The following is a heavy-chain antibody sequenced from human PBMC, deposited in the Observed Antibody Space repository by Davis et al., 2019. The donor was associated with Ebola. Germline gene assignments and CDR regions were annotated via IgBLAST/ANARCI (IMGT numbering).Heavy chain of an antibody. J-gene: IGHJ5*02. CDR1: GFTFSSYA. D-gene: IGHD3-3*01. CDR3: AKGRIFEFVDWFDP. V-gene: IGHV3-23*01. CDR2: ISGSGGST. Sequence: GESLKISCAASGFTFSSYAMSWVRQAPGKGLEWVSAISGSGGSTYYADSVKGRFTISRDNSMNTLYLQMNSLRAEDTAVYYCAKGRIFEFVDWFDPWGQGTLVTVSS.